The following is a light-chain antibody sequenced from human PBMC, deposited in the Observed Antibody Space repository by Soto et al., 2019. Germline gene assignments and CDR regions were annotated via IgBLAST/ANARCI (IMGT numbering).Light chain of an antibody. J-gene: IGLJ2*01. CDR2: DDS. CDR3: QVWDSSSDLVV. Sequence: SYELTQPPSLAVAPGQTSRITGGGNNLGSKSVHWYQQKPGQAPVLVVYDDSDRPSGIPERFSGSNSGNTATLTISRVEAGDEADYYCQVWDSSSDLVVFGGGTKVTVL. V-gene: IGLV3-21*02. CDR1: NLGSKS.